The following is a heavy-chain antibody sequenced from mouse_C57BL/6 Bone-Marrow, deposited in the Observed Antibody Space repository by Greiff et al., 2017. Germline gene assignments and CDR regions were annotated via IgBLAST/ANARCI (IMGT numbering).Heavy chain of an antibody. CDR3: ARGGIIPDY. Sequence: QVQLQQPGAELVRPGSSVKLSCKASGYTFTSYWMAWVKQRPGQGLEWIGNIYPSDSETHYNQKFKDKATLTVDKSSSTAYMQLSSLTSEDSAVYCCARGGIIPDYWGQGTTLTVSS. J-gene: IGHJ2*01. CDR1: GYTFTSYW. CDR2: IYPSDSET. V-gene: IGHV1-61*01.